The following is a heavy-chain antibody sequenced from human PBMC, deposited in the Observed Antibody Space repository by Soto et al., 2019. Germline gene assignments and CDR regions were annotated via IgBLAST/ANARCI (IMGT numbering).Heavy chain of an antibody. D-gene: IGHD2-2*01. CDR3: AKNGLPYGISWLDH. CDR2: IKQDGSEK. Sequence: EVQLVESGGGLVQPGGSLRLSCATSGFMFSTYWMTWVRQAPGKGLEWVANIKQDGSEKYYVDSVKGLFSVSRDNAENSLHLQSSSRRVDDTAVYYCAKNGLPYGISWLDHWGQGTLVTVSS. V-gene: IGHV3-7*03. CDR1: GFMFSTYW. J-gene: IGHJ4*02.